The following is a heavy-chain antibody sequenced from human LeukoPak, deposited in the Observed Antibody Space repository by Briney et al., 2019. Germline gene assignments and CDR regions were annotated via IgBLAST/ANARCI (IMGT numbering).Heavy chain of an antibody. CDR1: GGSMINYY. Sequence: PSETLSLTCTVSGGSMINYYWSWIRQPPGQGLEWIGYIYYSGTTDYHPSDKSRVSMSVDTSKNQFSLRLRSVTAADTAVYYCAREGGRITGSRDAFDIWGQGTMVTVSS. D-gene: IGHD1-20*01. J-gene: IGHJ3*02. CDR3: AREGGRITGSRDAFDI. V-gene: IGHV4-59*01. CDR2: IYYSGTT.